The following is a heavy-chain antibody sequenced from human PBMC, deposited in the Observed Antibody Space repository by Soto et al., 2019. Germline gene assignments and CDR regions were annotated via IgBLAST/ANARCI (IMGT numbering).Heavy chain of an antibody. V-gene: IGHV1-18*01. CDR2: ISAYNGNT. CDR1: GYTFTSYV. D-gene: IGHD2-2*01. CDR3: ARESGVVVPAAISGWFDP. Sequence: GASVKVSCKASGYTFTSYVISWVRQAPGQGLESMGWISAYNGNTNYAQKLQGRVTMTTDTSTSTAYMELRSLRSDVTAVYYCARESGVVVPAAISGWFDPWGQGTLVTVSS. J-gene: IGHJ5*02.